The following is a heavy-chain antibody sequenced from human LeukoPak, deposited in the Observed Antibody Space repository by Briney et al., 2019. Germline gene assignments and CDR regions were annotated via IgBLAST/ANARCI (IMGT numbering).Heavy chain of an antibody. CDR2: IWYDGSNK. D-gene: IGHD3-10*01. CDR1: GFTFSSYG. CDR3: ARDKYYGSGSYLIDY. Sequence: GGSLRLSCAASGFTFSSYGMHWVRRAPGKGLEWVAVIWYDGSNKYYADSVKGRFTISRDNSKNTLYLQMNSLRAEDTAVYYCARDKYYGSGSYLIDYWGQGTLVTVSS. V-gene: IGHV3-33*01. J-gene: IGHJ4*02.